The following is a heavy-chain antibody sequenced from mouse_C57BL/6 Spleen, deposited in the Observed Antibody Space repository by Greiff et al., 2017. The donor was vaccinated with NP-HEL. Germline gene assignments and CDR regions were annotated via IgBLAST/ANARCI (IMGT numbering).Heavy chain of an antibody. CDR1: GFTFSDYG. Sequence: EVKLMESGGGLVKPGGSLKLSCAASGFTFSDYGMHWVRQAPEKGLEWVAYISSGSSTIYYADTVKGRFTISRDNAKNTLFLQMTSLRSEDTAMYYCARGQLRYYAMDYWGQGTSVTVSS. CDR3: ARGQLRYYAMDY. V-gene: IGHV5-17*01. CDR2: ISSGSSTI. J-gene: IGHJ4*01. D-gene: IGHD6-1*01.